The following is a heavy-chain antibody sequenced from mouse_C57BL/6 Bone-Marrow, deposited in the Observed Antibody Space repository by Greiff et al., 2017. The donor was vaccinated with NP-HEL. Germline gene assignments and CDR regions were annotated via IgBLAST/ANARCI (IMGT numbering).Heavy chain of an antibody. V-gene: IGHV5-4*01. CDR2: ISDGGSYT. J-gene: IGHJ3*01. CDR1: GFTFSSYA. Sequence: EVQRVESGGGLVKPGGSLKLSCAASGFTFSSYAMSWVRQTPEKRLEWVATISDGGSYTYYPDNVKGRFTISRDNAKNNLYLQMSHLKSEDTAMYYCARPPCSYWGQKTLGTVSA. CDR3: ARPPCSY.